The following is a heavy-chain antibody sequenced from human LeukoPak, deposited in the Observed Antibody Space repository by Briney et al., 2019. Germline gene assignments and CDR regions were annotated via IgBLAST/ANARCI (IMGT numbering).Heavy chain of an antibody. Sequence: GGSLRLSCVASGFIFSNYWMSWVRQAPGKGLEWVANIKTDASEKYYADSVKGRFTISRDNAKMSLYLQMNSLRVEDTAVYYCARGRGTDYWGQGTLVTVSS. J-gene: IGHJ4*02. D-gene: IGHD3-10*01. CDR2: IKTDASEK. CDR1: GFIFSNYW. V-gene: IGHV3-7*01. CDR3: ARGRGTDY.